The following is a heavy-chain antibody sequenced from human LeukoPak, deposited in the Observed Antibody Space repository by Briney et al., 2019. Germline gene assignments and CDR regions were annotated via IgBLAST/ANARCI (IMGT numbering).Heavy chain of an antibody. J-gene: IGHJ4*02. V-gene: IGHV4-34*01. Sequence: PSETLSLTCAVYGGSFSGYYWSWIRQPPGKGLEWIGEINHSGSTNYNPSLKSRVTISVDTSKNQFSLKLNSVTAADTAVYYCARRRRYSGSYSDYWGQGTLVTVSS. D-gene: IGHD1-26*01. CDR2: INHSGST. CDR3: ARRRRYSGSYSDY. CDR1: GGSFSGYY.